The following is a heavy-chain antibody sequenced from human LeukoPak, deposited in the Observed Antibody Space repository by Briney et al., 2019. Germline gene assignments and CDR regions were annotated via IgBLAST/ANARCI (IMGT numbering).Heavy chain of an antibody. D-gene: IGHD4-11*01. J-gene: IGHJ6*02. CDR3: ARDQSVTNYYYGMDV. Sequence: GGSLRLSCAASGFTFSSFGMHWVRQAPGKGLEWVTVIWYDGSKQYYADSVKGRFTISRDNSENTLYLQMNSLRAEDTAVYYCARDQSVTNYYYGMDVWGQGTTVTVSS. CDR2: IWYDGSKQ. CDR1: GFTFSSFG. V-gene: IGHV3-33*01.